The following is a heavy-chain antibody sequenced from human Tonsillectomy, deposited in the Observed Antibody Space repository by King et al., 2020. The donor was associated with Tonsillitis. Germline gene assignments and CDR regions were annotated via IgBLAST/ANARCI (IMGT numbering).Heavy chain of an antibody. V-gene: IGHV3-15*01. CDR3: TTDRGIAVRPIFDS. CDR2: IKSKCAGGTT. D-gene: IGHD6-6*01. CDR1: GFTFSNAW. J-gene: IGHJ4*02. Sequence: VQLVESGGDLVQPGGSLRLSCAASGFTFSNAWMSWARQASGKGLEWVGRIKSKCAGGTTDYAALVKGRFTISRDDSKNTLYLQMNSLETEDTAVYYCTTDRGIAVRPIFDSWGQGALVTVSS.